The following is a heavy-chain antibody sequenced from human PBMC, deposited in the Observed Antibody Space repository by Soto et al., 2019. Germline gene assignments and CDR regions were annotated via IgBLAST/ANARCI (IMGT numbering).Heavy chain of an antibody. D-gene: IGHD2-2*02. Sequence: SQTLSLTCAISGDSVSSNSAAWNWIRQSPSRGLEWLGRPYYRSKWYNDYAVSVKSRITINPDTSKNQFSLQLNSVTPEDTAVYYCAREEVQFCSSTSCYMSYYYGMDVWGQGTTVTVSS. CDR3: AREEVQFCSSTSCYMSYYYGMDV. J-gene: IGHJ6*02. CDR1: GDSVSSNSAA. V-gene: IGHV6-1*01. CDR2: PYYRSKWYN.